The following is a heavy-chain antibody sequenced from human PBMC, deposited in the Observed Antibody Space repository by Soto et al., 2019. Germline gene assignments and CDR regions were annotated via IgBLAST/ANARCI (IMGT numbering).Heavy chain of an antibody. D-gene: IGHD3-9*01. V-gene: IGHV3-13*01. Sequence: GGSLRLSCAASGFIFSTYYIHWVRQVTGQGLEWVASVTNTGDIHYSDSVRGRFTISRENANNFFYLQMNNLRAGDTAVYYCTRSDILDVWGQGTTVTVSS. J-gene: IGHJ6*02. CDR2: VTNTGDI. CDR1: GFIFSTYY. CDR3: TRSDILDV.